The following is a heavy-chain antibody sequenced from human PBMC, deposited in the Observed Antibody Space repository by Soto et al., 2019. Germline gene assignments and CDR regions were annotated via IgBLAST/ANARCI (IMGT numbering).Heavy chain of an antibody. CDR1: GFTFSDYY. Sequence: QVQLVETGGGLVKPGGSLRLSCAASGFTFSDYYMTWIRQSPGKGLEWVSYISSSGSTIYNADSVKGRFTISRDNAKNSLYLQMNSLRAEDTAVYYCAREDDSSGYYFDIWGQGTLVTVSS. D-gene: IGHD3-22*01. CDR2: ISSSGSTI. J-gene: IGHJ4*02. CDR3: AREDDSSGYYFDI. V-gene: IGHV3-11*01.